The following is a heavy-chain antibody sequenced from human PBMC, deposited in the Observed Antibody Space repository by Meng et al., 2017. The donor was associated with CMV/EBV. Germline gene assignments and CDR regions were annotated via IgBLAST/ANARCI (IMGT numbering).Heavy chain of an antibody. V-gene: IGHV1-2*02. CDR3: ARDSGRVLRYFDWVPPSGMDV. D-gene: IGHD3-9*01. Sequence: ASVKVSCKASGYTFTGYYMHWVRQAPGQGLEWMGWINPNSGGTNYAQKFQGRVTMTRDTSISTAYMELSRLRSDDTAVYYCARDSGRVLRYFDWVPPSGMDVWGQGTTVTV. CDR1: GYTFTGYY. J-gene: IGHJ6*02. CDR2: INPNSGGT.